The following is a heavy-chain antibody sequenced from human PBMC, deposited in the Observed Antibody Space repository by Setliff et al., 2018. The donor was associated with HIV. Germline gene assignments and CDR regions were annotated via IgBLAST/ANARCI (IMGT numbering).Heavy chain of an antibody. CDR2: INPHTGDT. V-gene: IGHV1-2*02. D-gene: IGHD3-3*01. Sequence: ASVKVSCKASGYIFIRYAILWVRQARGQGLEWMGNINPHTGDTRYAEKFQGRVTITRDTSISTIYMELSRLRSDDTAVYYCARDVRGGFVEWLPTLDEGMDVWGQRTTVTVS. CDR1: GYIFIRYA. CDR3: ARDVRGGFVEWLPTLDEGMDV. J-gene: IGHJ6*01.